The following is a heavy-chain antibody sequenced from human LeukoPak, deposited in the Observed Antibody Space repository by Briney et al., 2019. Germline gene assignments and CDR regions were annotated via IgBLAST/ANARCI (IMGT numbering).Heavy chain of an antibody. D-gene: IGHD5-18*01. CDR3: ASVHTAMVSFDY. J-gene: IGHJ4*02. CDR1: GGSISGSTW. Sequence: PSGTLSLTCGVSGGSISGSTWWSWVRQPPGRGLEWIGEIYHSGSTNYNPSLKSRLTISVDKSKNQFSLKLTSVTAADTAVYYCASVHTAMVSFDYWGQGTLVTVSS. CDR2: IYHSGST. V-gene: IGHV4-4*02.